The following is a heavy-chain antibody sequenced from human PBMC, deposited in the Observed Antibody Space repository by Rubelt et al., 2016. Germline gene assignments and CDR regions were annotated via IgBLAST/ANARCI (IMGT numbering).Heavy chain of an antibody. CDR3: ARVGFYYDSGSYVD. CDR1: GYTFTSYY. V-gene: IGHV1-46*01. CDR2: INPSGGST. J-gene: IGHJ4*02. D-gene: IGHD3-10*01. Sequence: QVQLVQSGAEVKKPGASVKVSCKASGYTFTSYYMHWVRQAPGQGLEWMGIINPSGGSTTYGQKFQGRVTMTRETSTSTVYMDLSSLRCEDTAVYYCARVGFYYDSGSYVDWGQGTLVTVSS.